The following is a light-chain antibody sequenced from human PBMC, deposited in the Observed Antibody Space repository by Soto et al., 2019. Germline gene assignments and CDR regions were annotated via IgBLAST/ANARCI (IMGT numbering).Light chain of an antibody. V-gene: IGLV2-14*01. J-gene: IGLJ1*01. Sequence: QSVLTPPASVSGSPGQSITISCTGTSSEVGDYNYVSWYQQHPGKVPNLMIYEVSNRPSGVSNRFSGSKSGNTASLTISGLQAEDEADYYCSSYTSSSTYVFGTGTKVTVL. CDR3: SSYTSSSTYV. CDR1: SSEVGDYNY. CDR2: EVS.